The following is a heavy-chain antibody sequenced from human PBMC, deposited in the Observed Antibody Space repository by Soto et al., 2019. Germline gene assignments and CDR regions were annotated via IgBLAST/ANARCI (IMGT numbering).Heavy chain of an antibody. CDR3: ARDLDGSGSYYTDY. J-gene: IGHJ4*02. CDR2: IGAYNGNT. D-gene: IGHD3-10*01. CDR1: GYAFSHFG. Sequence: VASVKVSCKASGYAFSHFGFSWVRQAPGQGLEWMGRIGAYNGNTNYAQQLQGRVTMTTDTSTSTAYMELRSLRSDDTAVYFCARDLDGSGSYYTDYWGQGTLVTVSS. V-gene: IGHV1-18*01.